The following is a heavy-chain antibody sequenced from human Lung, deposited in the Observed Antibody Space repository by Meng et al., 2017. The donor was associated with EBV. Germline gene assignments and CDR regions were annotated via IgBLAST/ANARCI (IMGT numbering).Heavy chain of an antibody. CDR2: ISAYNGNT. Sequence: GQLVQSGGEVKQPGASVKVSCEASGYTFTNYGITWVRQAPGQGLEWMGWISAYNGNTNYAQTLQGRVTMTTDTSTSTAYMELGSLRSDDTAVYYCARVEVGITSRDYWGQGTLVTVSS. CDR3: ARVEVGITSRDY. CDR1: GYTFTNYG. D-gene: IGHD1-26*01. J-gene: IGHJ4*02. V-gene: IGHV1-18*01.